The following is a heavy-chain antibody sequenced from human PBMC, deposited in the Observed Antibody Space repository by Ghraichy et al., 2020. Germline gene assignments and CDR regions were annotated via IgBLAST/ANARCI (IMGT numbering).Heavy chain of an antibody. D-gene: IGHD6-6*01. CDR2: ISYDGSNK. CDR3: ARDLAGVAARPGLVDP. CDR1: GFTFSSYA. J-gene: IGHJ5*02. Sequence: GGSLRLSCAASGFTFSSYAMHWVRQAPGKGLEWVAVISYDGSNKYYADSVKGRFTISRDNSKNTLYLQMNSLRAEDTAVYYCARDLAGVAARPGLVDPWGQGTLVTVSS. V-gene: IGHV3-30-3*01.